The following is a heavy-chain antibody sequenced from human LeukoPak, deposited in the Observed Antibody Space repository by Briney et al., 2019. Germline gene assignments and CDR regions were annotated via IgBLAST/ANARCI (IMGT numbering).Heavy chain of an antibody. V-gene: IGHV3-23*01. Sequence: GGSLRLPCAASEFTFSNYAMSWVRQAPGKGLEWVSSLTSGGSSYYADSVKGRFTISRDNSRNTLYLQMNSLRAEDTAVYYCAKGLGSGSYYNVFDYWGQGTQVTVSS. CDR1: EFTFSNYA. CDR2: LTSGGSS. D-gene: IGHD3-10*01. J-gene: IGHJ4*02. CDR3: AKGLGSGSYYNVFDY.